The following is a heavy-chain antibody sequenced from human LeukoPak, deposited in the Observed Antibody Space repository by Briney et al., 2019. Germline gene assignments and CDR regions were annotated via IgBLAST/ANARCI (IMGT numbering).Heavy chain of an antibody. Sequence: PGGSLRLSRAASGFTFSSYSMNWVRQAPGKGLEWVSSISSSSSYIYYADSVKGRFTISRDNAKNSLYLQMNSLRAEDTAVYYCARDPDPIVVVVAATGDPWGQGTLVTVSS. D-gene: IGHD2-15*01. V-gene: IGHV3-21*01. CDR3: ARDPDPIVVVVAATGDP. J-gene: IGHJ5*02. CDR1: GFTFSSYS. CDR2: ISSSSSYI.